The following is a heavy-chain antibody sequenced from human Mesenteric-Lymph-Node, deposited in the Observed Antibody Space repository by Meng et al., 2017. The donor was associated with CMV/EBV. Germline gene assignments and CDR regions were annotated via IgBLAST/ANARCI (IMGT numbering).Heavy chain of an antibody. V-gene: IGHV3-23*03. CDR2: IYSGGSST. J-gene: IGHJ4*02. CDR3: GRVFDY. Sequence: GESLKISCAASGFTFSSYVMSWVRQAPGKGLEWVSIIYSGGSSTYYAASVKGRFTISRDNSKNTLNLQMNSLRAEDTAVYYCGRVFDYWGQGTLVTVSS. CDR1: GFTFSSYV.